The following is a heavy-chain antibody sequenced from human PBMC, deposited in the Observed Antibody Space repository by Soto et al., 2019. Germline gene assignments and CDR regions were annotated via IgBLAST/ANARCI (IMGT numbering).Heavy chain of an antibody. CDR1: GGTFSSYS. Sequence: SVKVCWKASGGTFSSYSISWARQAPGQGLEWMGGIIPIFGTANYAQKFQGRVTITADESTSTAYMELSSLRSEDTAVYYCARTVGIAAAGFDYWGQGTLVTVSS. D-gene: IGHD6-13*01. CDR2: IIPIFGTA. J-gene: IGHJ4*02. CDR3: ARTVGIAAAGFDY. V-gene: IGHV1-69*13.